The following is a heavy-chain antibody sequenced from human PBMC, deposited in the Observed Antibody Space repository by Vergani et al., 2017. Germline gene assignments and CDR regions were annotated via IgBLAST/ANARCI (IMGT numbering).Heavy chain of an antibody. J-gene: IGHJ4*02. CDR1: GYSFTSYW. D-gene: IGHD1-1*01. CDR2: IYPGDSDT. V-gene: IGHV5-51*01. Sequence: EVQLVQSGAEVKKPGESLKISCKGSGYSFTSYWIGWVRQMPGKGLEWMGIIYPGDSDTRYSPSFQGQVTISADKSISTAYLQWSSLKASDTAMYYCARDLKGKTYNWNPGDLDYWGQGTLVTVSS. CDR3: ARDLKGKTYNWNPGDLDY.